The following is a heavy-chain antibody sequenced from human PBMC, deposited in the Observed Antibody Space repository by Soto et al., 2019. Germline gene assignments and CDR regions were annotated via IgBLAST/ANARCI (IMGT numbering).Heavy chain of an antibody. J-gene: IGHJ4*02. CDR2: ISYDGSNK. CDR3: AKDGDSYYNFWSDYSPFDY. Sequence: XGSLRLSCAASGFTFSSYGMHWVRQAPGKGLEWVAIISYDGSNKYYADSVKGRFTISRDNSKNTLYLQMNSLRAEDTAVYYCAKDGDSYYNFWSDYSPFDYWGQGTLVTVSS. V-gene: IGHV3-30*18. CDR1: GFTFSSYG. D-gene: IGHD3-3*01.